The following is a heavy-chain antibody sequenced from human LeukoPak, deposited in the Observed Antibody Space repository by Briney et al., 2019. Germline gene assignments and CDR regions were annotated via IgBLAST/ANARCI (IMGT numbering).Heavy chain of an antibody. V-gene: IGHV3-30*04. D-gene: IGHD6-13*01. Sequence: GGSLRLSCAASGFTFSSYAMHWVRQAPGKGLEWVAVISYDGSNKYYADSVKGRFTISRDNSKNTLYLQMNSLRAEDTAVYYCARGEEQQLVLSAFDIWGQGTMVTVSS. CDR2: ISYDGSNK. CDR1: GFTFSSYA. CDR3: ARGEEQQLVLSAFDI. J-gene: IGHJ3*02.